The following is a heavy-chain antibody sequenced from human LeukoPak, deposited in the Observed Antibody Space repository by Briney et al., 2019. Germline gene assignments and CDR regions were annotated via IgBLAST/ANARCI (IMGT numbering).Heavy chain of an antibody. Sequence: ASVKVSCKASGYTYTGYYMHSVRQAPGQGLEWMGWINPNSGGTNYAQKFQGRVTMTRDTSISTAYMELSRLRSDDTAVYYCARPPQASSGWSDPFDYWSQGTLVTVSS. CDR1: GYTYTGYY. V-gene: IGHV1-2*02. CDR2: INPNSGGT. J-gene: IGHJ4*02. CDR3: ARPPQASSGWSDPFDY. D-gene: IGHD6-19*01.